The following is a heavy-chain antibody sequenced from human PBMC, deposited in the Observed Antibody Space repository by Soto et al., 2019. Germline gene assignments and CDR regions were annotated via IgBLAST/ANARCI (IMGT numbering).Heavy chain of an antibody. Sequence: EVQLLDSGGGLVQPGGSLRLSCAASGFTFSNYAMNWVRQAAGKGLERVSAISGSSTGTDYADSVKGRLTISRANSKNTMCRQINSLRAHNTLVYYYAKITRMHYNFDYRGQGTLVTASS. J-gene: IGHJ4*02. CDR3: AKITRMHYNFDY. CDR2: ISGSSTGT. V-gene: IGHV3-23*01. D-gene: IGHD3-10*01. CDR1: GFTFSNYA.